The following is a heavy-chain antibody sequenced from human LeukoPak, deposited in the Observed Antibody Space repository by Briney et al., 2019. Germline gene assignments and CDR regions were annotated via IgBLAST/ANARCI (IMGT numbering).Heavy chain of an antibody. CDR3: ARDGYINGWEFES. Sequence: GGSLRLSCAAFGFTFSSHWMSWVRQTPGEGLEWVAYIKQDGSEKYVVDSVKGRVTISRDNAKNSLYLQMNSLRAEDTAVYYCARDGYINGWEFESWGQGTLVTVSS. D-gene: IGHD6-19*01. CDR1: GFTFSSHW. CDR2: IKQDGSEK. V-gene: IGHV3-7*01. J-gene: IGHJ4*02.